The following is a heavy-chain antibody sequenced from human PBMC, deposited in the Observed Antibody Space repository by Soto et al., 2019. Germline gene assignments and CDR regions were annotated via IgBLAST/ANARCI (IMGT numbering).Heavy chain of an antibody. D-gene: IGHD6-13*01. CDR2: IYHSGST. Sequence: TSETLSLTCAVSSGSINISNFWSWVRQPPGKRLEWIGDIYHSGSTNYNPPLKSRVTISVDTSKNQFSLKLSSVTAADTAVYYCAREPSTLYSRQSGFEYWGQGTLVTLSS. CDR1: SGSINISNF. J-gene: IGHJ4*02. V-gene: IGHV4-4*02. CDR3: AREPSTLYSRQSGFEY.